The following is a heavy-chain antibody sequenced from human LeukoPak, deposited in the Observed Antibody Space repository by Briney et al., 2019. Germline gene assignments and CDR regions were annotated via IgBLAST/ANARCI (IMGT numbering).Heavy chain of an antibody. V-gene: IGHV3-23*01. D-gene: IGHD6-19*01. Sequence: GGSLRLSCAASGFTFSSDAMSWVRQAPGEGLGWGSDISGSGGSTYYADSVKGRFTISRDNYKNTLYLQMNSLRAEDTAVYYCAKDSQWLVPQGFDYWGQGTLVTVSS. CDR2: ISGSGGST. J-gene: IGHJ4*02. CDR3: AKDSQWLVPQGFDY. CDR1: GFTFSSDA.